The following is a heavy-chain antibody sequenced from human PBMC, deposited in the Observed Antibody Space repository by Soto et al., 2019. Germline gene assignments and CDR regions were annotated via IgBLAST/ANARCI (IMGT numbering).Heavy chain of an antibody. D-gene: IGHD3-10*02. J-gene: IGHJ5*02. CDR1: GYTFNSHA. CDR3: GRDQSGIGYYVDWFDP. CDR2: INAGNGNT. Sequence: QVQFMQSGAEVKKPGASVKVSCKASGYTFNSHAIHWVRQAPGQRPEWLGWINAGNGNTYYSEKFEGRVTFTRDTDATTVNMELTSLTSEDTAIYYCGRDQSGIGYYVDWFDPWGQGTLVTVSS. V-gene: IGHV1-3*01.